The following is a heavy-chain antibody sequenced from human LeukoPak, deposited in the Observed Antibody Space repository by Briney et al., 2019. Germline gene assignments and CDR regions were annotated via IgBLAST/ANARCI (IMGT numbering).Heavy chain of an antibody. V-gene: IGHV3-48*04. D-gene: IGHD6-6*01. CDR2: ISSSSSTI. CDR1: GFTFSSYS. CDR3: AKSLASRQLAFDY. J-gene: IGHJ4*02. Sequence: GGSLRLSCAASGFTFSSYSMNWVRQAPGKGLEWVSYISSSSSTIYYADSVKGRFTISRDNAKNSLYLQMNSLRAEDTAVYYCAKSLASRQLAFDYWGQGTLVTVSS.